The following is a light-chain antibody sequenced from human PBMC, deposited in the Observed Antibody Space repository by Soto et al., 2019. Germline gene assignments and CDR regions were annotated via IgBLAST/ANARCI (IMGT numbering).Light chain of an antibody. CDR1: QGISSY. J-gene: IGKJ3*01. Sequence: AIRMTQSPSSLSASTGDRVTITCRASQGISSYLAWYQQKPGKAPKLLLYAASTLQSGFPARFSGSGSGTDFTLTISCLQSEDFATYYCQQYSSYPLFTFGPGTKVDIK. V-gene: IGKV1-8*01. CDR2: AAS. CDR3: QQYSSYPLFT.